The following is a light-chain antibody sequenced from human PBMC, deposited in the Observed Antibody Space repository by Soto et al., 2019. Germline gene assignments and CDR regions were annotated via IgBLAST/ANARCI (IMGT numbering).Light chain of an antibody. CDR1: QGISTY. CDR2: AAS. Sequence: DIQMTQSPSSLSASVGDRVTITCRASQGISTYLAWYQQIPGKVPRLLIYAASTLQSGVPSRFSGSGSGTEFTLTISSLQPEDCATYFWQRYNTGTFGQGTKVEIK. CDR3: QRYNTGT. V-gene: IGKV1-27*01. J-gene: IGKJ1*01.